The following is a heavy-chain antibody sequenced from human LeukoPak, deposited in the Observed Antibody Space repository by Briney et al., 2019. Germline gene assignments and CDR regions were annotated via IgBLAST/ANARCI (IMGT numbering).Heavy chain of an antibody. V-gene: IGHV3-7*05. J-gene: IGHJ4*02. CDR2: IKQDGSEK. CDR1: GFTFSSYW. D-gene: IGHD5-18*01. Sequence: GGSPRLSCATSGFTFSSYWMNWVRQAPGKGLEWVANIKQDGSEKYYVDSVKGRFTISRDNAKNSLYLQMNSLRAEDTAVYYCAGDLSRYSYSDYWGQGTLVTVSS. CDR3: AGDLSRYSYSDY.